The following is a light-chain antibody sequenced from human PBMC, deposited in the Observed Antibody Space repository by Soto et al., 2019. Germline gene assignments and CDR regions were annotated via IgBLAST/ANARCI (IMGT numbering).Light chain of an antibody. CDR3: QKYNGAPFT. CDR1: QGITNY. CDR2: AAS. J-gene: IGKJ3*01. Sequence: DIQMTQSSSSLSASVGDRVTITCRASQGITNYLAWYQQKPGKVPKLLIQAASTLQSGVPPRFSGSGSGTDFNLTISSLQPEDVATYYCQKYNGAPFTFGPGTKVDIK. V-gene: IGKV1-27*01.